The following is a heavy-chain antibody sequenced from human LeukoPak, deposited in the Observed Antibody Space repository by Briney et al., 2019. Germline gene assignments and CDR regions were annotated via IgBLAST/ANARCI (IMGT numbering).Heavy chain of an antibody. CDR2: ISYDGSNK. V-gene: IGHV3-30*03. CDR1: GFTFRTSW. Sequence: GGSLRLSCAVSGFTFRTSWMTWVRQAPGKGLEWVAVISYDGSNKYYADSVKGRFTISRHNSKKTLYLQMNSLKSEDTAVYYCAREGLETKGLYLDYWGQGTLVTVSS. CDR3: AREGLETKGLYLDY. J-gene: IGHJ4*02.